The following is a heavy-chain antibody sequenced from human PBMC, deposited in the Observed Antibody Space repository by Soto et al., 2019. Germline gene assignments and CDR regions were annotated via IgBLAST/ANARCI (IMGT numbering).Heavy chain of an antibody. V-gene: IGHV1-69*06. CDR2: IIPIFGTA. CDR3: AKSSGWSTYFDY. J-gene: IGHJ4*02. D-gene: IGHD6-19*01. CDR1: GGTFSSYA. Sequence: SVKVSCKASGGTFSSYAISWVRQAPGQGLEWMGGIIPIFGTANYAQKFQGRVTITADKSTSTAYMELSSLRSEDTAVYYCAKSSGWSTYFDYWGQGTLVTVSS.